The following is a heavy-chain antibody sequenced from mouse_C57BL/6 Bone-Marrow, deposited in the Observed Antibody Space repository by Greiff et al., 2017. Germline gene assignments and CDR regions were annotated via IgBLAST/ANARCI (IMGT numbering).Heavy chain of an antibody. J-gene: IGHJ1*03. D-gene: IGHD2-3*01. CDR1: GYSFTDYN. Sequence: EVQLQESGPELVKPGASVKISCKASGYSFTDYNMNWVKQSNGTSLEWIGVINPNYGTTSYNQKFKGKATLTVDQSSSTAYMQLNSLTSEDSAVYYCARYGYYDSYWYFDVWGTGTTVTVSS. CDR2: INPNYGTT. CDR3: ARYGYYDSYWYFDV. V-gene: IGHV1-39*01.